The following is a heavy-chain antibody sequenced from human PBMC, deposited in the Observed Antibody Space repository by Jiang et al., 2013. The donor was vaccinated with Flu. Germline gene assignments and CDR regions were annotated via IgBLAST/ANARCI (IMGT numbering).Heavy chain of an antibody. Sequence: VQLLESGGNLVQPGGSLRLSCAASGFTFSSYPMYWVRQAPGKGLQYVSAITSDGGSTYYANSVKGRFTISRDNSKNTLYLQMGSLRAEDMAVYYCVRRGVTGTYGFDSWGQGALVHRLL. CDR3: VRRGVTGTYGFDS. CDR1: GFTFSSYP. CDR2: ITSDGGST. V-gene: IGHV3-64*01. J-gene: IGHJ4*02. D-gene: IGHD1-1*01.